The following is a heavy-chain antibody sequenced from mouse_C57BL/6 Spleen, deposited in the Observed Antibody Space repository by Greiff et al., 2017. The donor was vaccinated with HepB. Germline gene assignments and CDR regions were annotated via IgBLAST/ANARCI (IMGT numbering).Heavy chain of an antibody. CDR3: ANGNAAMDY. CDR2: INPNNGGT. Sequence: EVKLQESGPELVKPGASVKMSCKASGYTFTDYNMHWVKQSHGKSLEWIGYINPNNGGTSYNQKFKGKATLTVNKSSSTAYMELRSLTSEDSAVYYCANGNAAMDYWGQGTSVTVSS. CDR1: GYTFTDYN. D-gene: IGHD2-1*01. J-gene: IGHJ4*01. V-gene: IGHV1-22*01.